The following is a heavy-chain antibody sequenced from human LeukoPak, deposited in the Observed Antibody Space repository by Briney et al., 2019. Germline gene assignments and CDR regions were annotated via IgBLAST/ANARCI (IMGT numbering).Heavy chain of an antibody. V-gene: IGHV4-59*01. CDR1: GGSISSYY. J-gene: IGHJ6*03. CDR2: IYYSGST. CDR3: ARGVQSRPKGSSWYRGNYYYYYMDV. Sequence: SETLSLTCTVSGGSISSYYWSWTRQPPGKGLEWIGYIYYSGSTNYNPSLKSRVTISVDTSKNQFSLKLSSVTAADTAVYYCARGVQSRPKGSSWYRGNYYYYYMDVWGKGTTVTISS. D-gene: IGHD6-13*01.